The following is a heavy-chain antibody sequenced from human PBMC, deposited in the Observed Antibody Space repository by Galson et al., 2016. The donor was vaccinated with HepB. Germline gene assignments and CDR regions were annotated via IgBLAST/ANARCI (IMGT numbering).Heavy chain of an antibody. CDR1: GYTFTSYY. CDR2: LNPSGGST. J-gene: IGHJ4*02. Sequence: SVKVSCKASGYTFTSYYMHWVRQAPGQGLEWMGILNPSGGSTSYAQKFQGRVTMTRDTSTSTVYMELSSLRSEDTAVYYCARDRHYYGSGSYPSRYFDYWGQGTLVTVSS. CDR3: ARDRHYYGSGSYPSRYFDY. D-gene: IGHD3-10*01. V-gene: IGHV1-46*01.